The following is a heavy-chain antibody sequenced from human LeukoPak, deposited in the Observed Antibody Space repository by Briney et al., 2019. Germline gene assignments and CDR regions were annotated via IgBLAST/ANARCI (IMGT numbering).Heavy chain of an antibody. D-gene: IGHD5-24*01. CDR1: PSILRRYA. J-gene: IGHJ4*02. CDR2: ISGSDGST. V-gene: IGHV3-23*01. CDR3: AKDGHLFRWLQFLDY. Sequence: LFCAALPSILRRYAMIWLPHAPGPLLPCLPPISGSDGSTYYADSVKGRFTISRDNSKNTLYLQMNSPRAEDTAVYYCAKDGHLFRWLQFLDYWGQGTLVTVSS.